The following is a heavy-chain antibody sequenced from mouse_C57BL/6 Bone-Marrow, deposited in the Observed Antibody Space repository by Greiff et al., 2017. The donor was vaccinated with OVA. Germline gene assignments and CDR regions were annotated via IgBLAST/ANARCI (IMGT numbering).Heavy chain of an antibody. CDR3: TRCDYDGYWYFDV. CDR1: GYTFTSYW. D-gene: IGHD2-4*01. Sequence: DVHLVESGTVLARPGASVKMSCKTSGYTFTSYWMHWVKQRPGQGLEWIGAIYPGNSDTSYNQKFKGKAKLTAVTSASTAYMELSSLTNEDSAVYYCTRCDYDGYWYFDVWGTGTTVTVSS. V-gene: IGHV1-5*01. J-gene: IGHJ1*03. CDR2: IYPGNSDT.